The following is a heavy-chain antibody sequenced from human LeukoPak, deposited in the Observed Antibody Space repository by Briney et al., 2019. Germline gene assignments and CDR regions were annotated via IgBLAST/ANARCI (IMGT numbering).Heavy chain of an antibody. D-gene: IGHD2-2*01. Sequence: GGSLRLSCAASGFTFSGYWMHWVRQAPGKGLVWVARISTDGSYTSYADCVKGRFTISRDNAKNTVYLQMSSPRAEDTAIYYCARICSTTDCLISAWGQGTLVTVSS. V-gene: IGHV3-74*01. CDR1: GFTFSGYW. J-gene: IGHJ4*02. CDR2: ISTDGSYT. CDR3: ARICSTTDCLISA.